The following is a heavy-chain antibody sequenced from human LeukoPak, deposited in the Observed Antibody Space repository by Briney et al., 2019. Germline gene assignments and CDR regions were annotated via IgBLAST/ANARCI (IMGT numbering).Heavy chain of an antibody. CDR1: GYSISSGYY. CDR3: ARLQTFFDL. Sequence: SETLSLTCAVSGYSISSGYYWGWIRPPPGKGLEWIGSIYHSGSTYYNPSLKSRVTISVDTSKNQFSLKLSSVTAADTAVYYCARLQTFFDLWGRGTLVTVSS. J-gene: IGHJ2*01. CDR2: IYHSGST. V-gene: IGHV4-38-2*01.